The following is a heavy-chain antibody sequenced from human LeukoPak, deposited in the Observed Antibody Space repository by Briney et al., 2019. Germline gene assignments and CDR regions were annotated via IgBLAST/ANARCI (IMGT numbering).Heavy chain of an antibody. CDR3: AGGEFSNFDY. Sequence: PGGSLRLSCAASGFTFSSYAMHWVRQAPGKGLEWVAVISYDGSNKYYADSVKGRFTISRDNSKNTLYLQMNSLRAEDTAVYYCAGGEFSNFDYWGQGTLATVSS. D-gene: IGHD3-10*01. J-gene: IGHJ4*02. CDR1: GFTFSSYA. CDR2: ISYDGSNK. V-gene: IGHV3-30*04.